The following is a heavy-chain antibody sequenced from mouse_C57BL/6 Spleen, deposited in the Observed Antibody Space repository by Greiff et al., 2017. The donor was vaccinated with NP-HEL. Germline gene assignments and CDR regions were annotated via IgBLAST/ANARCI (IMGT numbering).Heavy chain of an antibody. CDR2: IYPSDSET. D-gene: IGHD1-1*01. Sequence: QVQLQQPGAELVRPGSSVKLSCKASGYTFTSYWMDWVKQRPGQGLEWIGNIYPSDSETHYNQKFKDKATLTVDKSSSTAYMQLSSLTSEDSAVYYCARDYGSSYRDYWGQGTTLTVSS. CDR3: ARDYGSSYRDY. CDR1: GYTFTSYW. V-gene: IGHV1-61*01. J-gene: IGHJ2*01.